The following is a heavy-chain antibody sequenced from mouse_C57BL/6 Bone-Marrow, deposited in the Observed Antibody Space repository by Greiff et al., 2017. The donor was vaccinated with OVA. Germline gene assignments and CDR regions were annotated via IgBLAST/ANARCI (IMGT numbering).Heavy chain of an antibody. D-gene: IGHD4-1*01. CDR1: GFNIKDDY. Sequence: EVQLQQSGAELVRPGASVKLSCTASGFNIKDDYMHWVKQRPEQGLEWIGWIDPENGDTEYASKFQGKATITADPSSNTADLQLSSLTSEDTAVYYCTCNWVYWYFDVWGTGTTVTVSS. CDR2: IDPENGDT. J-gene: IGHJ1*03. CDR3: TCNWVYWYFDV. V-gene: IGHV14-4*01.